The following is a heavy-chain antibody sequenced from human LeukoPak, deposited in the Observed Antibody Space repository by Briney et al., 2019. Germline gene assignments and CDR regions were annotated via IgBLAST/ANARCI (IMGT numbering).Heavy chain of an antibody. CDR3: ARDLIKYSGGYSYPDY. Sequence: PGGSLRLSCAASGFTFSSYAMHWVRQAPGKGLEWVAVISYDGSNKYYADSVKGRFTISRDNSKNTLYLQMNSLRAEDTAVYYCARDLIKYSGGYSYPDYWGQGTLVTVSS. V-gene: IGHV3-30-3*01. CDR2: ISYDGSNK. J-gene: IGHJ4*02. CDR1: GFTFSSYA. D-gene: IGHD1-26*01.